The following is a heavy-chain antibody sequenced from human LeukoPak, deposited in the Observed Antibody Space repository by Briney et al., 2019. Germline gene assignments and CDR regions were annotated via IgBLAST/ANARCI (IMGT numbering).Heavy chain of an antibody. D-gene: IGHD7-27*01. J-gene: IGHJ4*02. V-gene: IGHV3-48*01. CDR2: ISSGSSTI. CDR3: ARDWAFDY. Sequence: GGSLRLSCAASGFTFSSYSMNWVRQAPGKGLEWVSYISSGSSTIHYVDSVKGRLTISRDNAKNSLYLQMNSLRVEDTAIYFCARDWAFDYWGQETLVTVSS. CDR1: GFTFSSYS.